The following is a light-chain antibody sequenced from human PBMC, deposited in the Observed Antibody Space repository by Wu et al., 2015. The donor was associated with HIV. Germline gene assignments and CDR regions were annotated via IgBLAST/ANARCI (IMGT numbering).Light chain of an antibody. CDR2: DVS. V-gene: IGKV3-11*01. CDR1: QSVSNS. CDR3: QQSSSGPLT. Sequence: EIVLTQSPATLSLSPGERATLSCGASQSVSNSLGWFQRKPGQAPRLLIYDVSNRISGVPPRFSGSGSGTHFTLTISSLEAEDFAVYYCQQSSSGPLTFGQGTRLDI. J-gene: IGKJ5*01.